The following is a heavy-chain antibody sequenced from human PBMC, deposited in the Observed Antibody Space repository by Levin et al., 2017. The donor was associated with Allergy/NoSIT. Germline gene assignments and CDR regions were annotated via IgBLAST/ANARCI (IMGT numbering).Heavy chain of an antibody. CDR1: GFSLSTSGVG. Sequence: QTLSLTCTFSGFSLSTSGVGVGWIRQPPGKALEWLALIYWADAKRSSPSLPISLTITKDTSKNQVVLTMTNMDPVDTATYYCAHSQMGYGDSDAFDIWGQGTMVTVSS. CDR3: AHSQMGYGDSDAFDI. V-gene: IGHV2-5*02. D-gene: IGHD4-17*01. J-gene: IGHJ3*02. CDR2: IYWADAK.